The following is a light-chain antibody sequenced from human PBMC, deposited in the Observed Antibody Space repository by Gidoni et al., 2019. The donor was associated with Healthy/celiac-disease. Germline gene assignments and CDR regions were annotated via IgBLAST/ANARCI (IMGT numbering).Light chain of an antibody. CDR3: QQSYSTPLT. V-gene: IGKV1-39*01. CDR1: PSISSY. J-gene: IGKJ4*01. CDR2: AAS. Sequence: DIKMTQSPSSLSASVGDRVTITCRASPSISSYLNWYQQKPGKAPKLLIYAASSLQSGVPSRFSGSGSGTDFTLTISSLQPEDFATYYCQQSYSTPLTFGGXTKVEIK.